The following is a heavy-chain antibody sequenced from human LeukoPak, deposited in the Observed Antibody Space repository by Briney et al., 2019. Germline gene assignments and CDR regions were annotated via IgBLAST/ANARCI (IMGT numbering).Heavy chain of an antibody. J-gene: IGHJ4*02. CDR1: GGSISSGSYY. Sequence: SETLSLTCTVSGGSISSGSYYWGWIRQPPGKGLEWFASMYYSGTTFYSPSLKSRVTTSVDTSKNQLSLRLGSVTAADTAVYYCARHPPRDGSAFDYWGQGTLVTVSS. CDR3: ARHPPRDGSAFDY. CDR2: MYYSGTT. V-gene: IGHV4-39*01.